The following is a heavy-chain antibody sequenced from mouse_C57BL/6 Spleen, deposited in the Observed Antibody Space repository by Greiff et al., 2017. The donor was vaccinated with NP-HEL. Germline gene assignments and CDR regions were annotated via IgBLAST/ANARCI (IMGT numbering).Heavy chain of an antibody. Sequence: EVQVVESGGDLVKPGGSLKLSCAASGFTFSSYGMSWVRQTPDKRLEWVATISSGGSYTYYPDSVKGRFTISRDNAKNTLYLQMSSLKSEDTAMYYCARQVPPYAVDYGGQGTSVTVSS. CDR1: GFTFSSYG. D-gene: IGHD5-1*01. J-gene: IGHJ4*01. CDR2: ISSGGSYT. V-gene: IGHV5-6*01. CDR3: ARQVPPYAVDY.